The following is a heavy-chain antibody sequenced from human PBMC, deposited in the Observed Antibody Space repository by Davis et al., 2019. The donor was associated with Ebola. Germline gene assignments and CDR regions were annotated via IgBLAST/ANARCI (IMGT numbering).Heavy chain of an antibody. CDR3: ARGRIFPRCGSYRS. Sequence: SETLSLTCAVSRRSFSGYSCGWIRPPPGKGLEWIGEINNSGSTTYNPSFKSRVTISVDTSKNQFSLKLSSVTAADTAVYYCARGRIFPRCGSYRSWGQGILVTVSS. CDR1: RRSFSGYS. CDR2: INNSGST. D-gene: IGHD1-26*01. J-gene: IGHJ5*02. V-gene: IGHV4-34*01.